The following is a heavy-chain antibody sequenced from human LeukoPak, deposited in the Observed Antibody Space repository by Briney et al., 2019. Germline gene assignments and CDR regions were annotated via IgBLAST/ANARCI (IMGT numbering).Heavy chain of an antibody. D-gene: IGHD3-10*01. CDR1: GGSISSGGYS. CDR2: IYHSGST. J-gene: IGHJ5*02. Sequence: SQTLSLTCAVSGGSISSGGYSWGWIRQPPGKGLEWIGYIYHSGSTYYNPSLKSRVTISVDRSKNQFSLKLSSVTAADTAVYYCTRSAGTTRFDPWGQGTLVTVSS. V-gene: IGHV4-30-2*01. CDR3: TRSAGTTRFDP.